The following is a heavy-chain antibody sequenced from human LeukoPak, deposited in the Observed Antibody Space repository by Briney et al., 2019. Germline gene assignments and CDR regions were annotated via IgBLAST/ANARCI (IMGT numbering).Heavy chain of an antibody. V-gene: IGHV3-30*18. CDR2: ISYDGSNK. CDR1: GFTFSSYG. J-gene: IGHJ4*02. D-gene: IGHD6-13*01. CDR3: AKGSSSGYFDYFDY. Sequence: GRSLRLSCAASGFTFSSYGMHLVRQAPGKGLEWVAVISYDGSNKYYADSVKGRFTISRDNSKNTLYLQMNSLGAEDTAVYYCAKGSSSGYFDYFDYWGQGTLVTVSS.